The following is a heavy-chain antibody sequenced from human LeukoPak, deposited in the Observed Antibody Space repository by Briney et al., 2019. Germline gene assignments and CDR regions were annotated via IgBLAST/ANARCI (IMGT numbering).Heavy chain of an antibody. J-gene: IGHJ4*02. CDR2: ISYDGSSK. CDR3: ARDLSTVVGATDY. Sequence: GGSLRLSCAASGFTLSSYSMNWVRQAPGKGLEWVALISYDGSSKYYADSVKGRFTISRDNSKNTLYLQMNSLRAEDTAVYYCARDLSTVVGATDYWGQGTLVTVSS. CDR1: GFTLSSYS. V-gene: IGHV3-30-3*01. D-gene: IGHD1-26*01.